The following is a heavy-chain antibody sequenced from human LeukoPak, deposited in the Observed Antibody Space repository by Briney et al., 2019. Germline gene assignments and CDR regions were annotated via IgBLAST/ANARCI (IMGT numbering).Heavy chain of an antibody. CDR2: IYSGGTT. Sequence: GGSLRLSCAASGFTVSTNYMSWVRQAPGKGLEWVSVIYSGGTTYYADSVKGRFTVSRDNSKNTLYLQMNSLRAEDTAVYYCARDFYDSSGYEINRFDPWGQGTLVTVSS. J-gene: IGHJ5*02. D-gene: IGHD3-22*01. CDR3: ARDFYDSSGYEINRFDP. CDR1: GFTVSTNY. V-gene: IGHV3-66*01.